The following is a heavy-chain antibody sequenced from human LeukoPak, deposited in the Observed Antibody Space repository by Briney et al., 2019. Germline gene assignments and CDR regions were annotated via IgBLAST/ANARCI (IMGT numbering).Heavy chain of an antibody. D-gene: IGHD2-15*01. CDR1: GDSTTSGNDY. J-gene: IGHJ4*02. V-gene: IGHV4-39*07. CDR2: IYTGGST. CDR3: ARGRYSWDLRY. Sequence: SETLSLTCNVSGDSTTSGNDYWGWIRQPRGKGLEWIANIYTGGSTYYNPALQNRAAISIDTSKDQFFLRLTSLTAADTAVYYCARGRYSWDLRYWGQGTLVTVSS.